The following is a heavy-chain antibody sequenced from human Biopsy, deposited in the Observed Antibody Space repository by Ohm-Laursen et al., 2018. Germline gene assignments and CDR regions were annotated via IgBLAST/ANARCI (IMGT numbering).Heavy chain of an antibody. CDR3: ASGDIGGIGLDV. Sequence: SSVKVSCKVSGDTFTTSAISWVRQVPGQGLDWMGRITPILGTLDYGQNFQGRVTIRADTSTTFLELTSLRYDDTAVYYCASGDIGGIGLDVWGLGTTITVSS. D-gene: IGHD3-10*01. CDR1: GDTFTTSA. J-gene: IGHJ6*02. CDR2: ITPILGTL. V-gene: IGHV1-69*04.